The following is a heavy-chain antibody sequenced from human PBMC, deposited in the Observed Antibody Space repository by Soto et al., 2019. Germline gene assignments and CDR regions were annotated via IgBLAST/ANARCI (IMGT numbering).Heavy chain of an antibody. J-gene: IGHJ6*02. V-gene: IGHV3-72*01. Sequence: EVQLVESGGGLVQPGGSLRLSCAASGFTLSDHYMDWVRQAPGKGLEWVGRTRNKANSYTTEYAPSVKGRFTTSRDDSKNSLNLQMHSLRREGTAVYYCGGGNAGNGLDVWGQGTTVTVSS. CDR2: TRNKANSYTT. CDR3: GGGNAGNGLDV. CDR1: GFTLSDHY.